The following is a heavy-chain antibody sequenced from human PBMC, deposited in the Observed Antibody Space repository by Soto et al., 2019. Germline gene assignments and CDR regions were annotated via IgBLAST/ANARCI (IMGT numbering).Heavy chain of an antibody. CDR3: AKVADTAMAPLMYYYYMDV. CDR1: GFTFSSYA. D-gene: IGHD5-18*01. V-gene: IGHV3-23*01. J-gene: IGHJ6*03. Sequence: PGGSLRLSCAASGFTFSSYAMSWVRQAPGKELEWVSAISGSGGSTYYADSVKGRFTISRDNSKNTLYLQMNSLRAEDTAVYYCAKVADTAMAPLMYYYYMDVWGKGTTVTVSS. CDR2: ISGSGGST.